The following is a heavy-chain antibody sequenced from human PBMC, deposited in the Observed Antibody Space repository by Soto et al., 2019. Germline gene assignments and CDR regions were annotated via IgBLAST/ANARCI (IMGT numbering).Heavy chain of an antibody. J-gene: IGHJ6*02. CDR1: GGSISSSSYY. V-gene: IGHV4-39*01. CDR3: ARLEDDSSGYYDGDYYYYGMDV. D-gene: IGHD3-22*01. CDR2: VYYSGST. Sequence: SETLSLTCTVSGGSISSSSYYWGWIRQPPGKGLEWIGSVYYSGSTYYNPSLKSRVTISVDTSKNQFSLKLSSVTAAETVVYYCARLEDDSSGYYDGDYYYYGMDVWGQGTTVTVSS.